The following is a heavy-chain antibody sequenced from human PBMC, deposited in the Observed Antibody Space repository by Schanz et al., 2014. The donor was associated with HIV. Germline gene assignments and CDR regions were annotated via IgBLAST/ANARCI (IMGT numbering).Heavy chain of an antibody. CDR1: GFTFSSYW. Sequence: EVQLVEFGGGLVQPGGSLRLSCEASGFTFSSYWMHWVRQVPGKGLVWVSVISDSGGSTYYADSVKGRFPISRDNSKNTLYLQMNSLRAEDTAVYYCAKGGYTGHYYYGLDVWGQGTTVTVSS. D-gene: IGHD1-26*01. J-gene: IGHJ6*02. CDR3: AKGGYTGHYYYGLDV. V-gene: IGHV3-23*04. CDR2: ISDSGGST.